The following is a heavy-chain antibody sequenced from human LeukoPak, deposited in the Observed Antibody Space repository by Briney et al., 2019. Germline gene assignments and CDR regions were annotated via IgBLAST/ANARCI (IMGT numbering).Heavy chain of an antibody. CDR3: AKDMYYSDYVGPFDP. D-gene: IGHD4-11*01. V-gene: IGHV3-43*02. J-gene: IGHJ5*02. CDR1: GFTFDDYA. CDR2: ISGDGGST. Sequence: GGSLRLSCAASGFTFDDYAMHWVRQAPGKGLEWVSLISGDGGSTYYADSVKGRFTISRDNSKNSLYLQMNSLRTEDTALYYCAKDMYYSDYVGPFDPWGQGTLVTVSS.